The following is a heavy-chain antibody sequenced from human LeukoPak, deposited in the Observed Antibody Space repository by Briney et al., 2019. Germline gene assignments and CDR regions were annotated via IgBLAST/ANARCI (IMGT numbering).Heavy chain of an antibody. CDR1: GGSISSYY. J-gene: IGHJ4*02. CDR2: IYYSGST. Sequence: PSETLSLTCTVSGGSISSYYWSWIRQPPGKGLEWIGYIYYSGSTYYNPSLKSRVTISVDTSKNQFSLKLGSVTAADTAVYYCARDGTTAIFDYWGQGTLVTVSS. V-gene: IGHV4-30-4*01. CDR3: ARDGTTAIFDY. D-gene: IGHD2/OR15-2a*01.